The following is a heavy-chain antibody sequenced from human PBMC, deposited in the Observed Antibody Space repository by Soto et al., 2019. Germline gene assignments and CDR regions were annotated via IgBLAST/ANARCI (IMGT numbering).Heavy chain of an antibody. CDR3: ASASVAGRFDY. CDR1: GGSISRYY. CDR2: IYYSGST. D-gene: IGHD6-19*01. V-gene: IGHV4-59*01. Sequence: SETLSLTCTVSGGSISRYYWSWIRQPPGKGLEWIGYIYYSGSTSYNPSLKSRVTISVDTSKNQFSLKLSSVTAADTAVYYCASASVAGRFDYWGQGTLVTVSS. J-gene: IGHJ4*02.